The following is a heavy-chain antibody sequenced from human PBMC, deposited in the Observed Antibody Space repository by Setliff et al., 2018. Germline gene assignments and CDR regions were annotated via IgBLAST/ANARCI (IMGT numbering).Heavy chain of an antibody. V-gene: IGHV4-34*01. D-gene: IGHD3-22*01. J-gene: IGHJ3*02. Sequence: SETLSLTCAVYGGSFSGHHWCWIRQPPWKGLEWIGEINHSGSANYNPSLKSRVTISLDTSKNQFSLKLSSVTAADTAVYYCARGDYYDSSAYSPDTFDIWGQGTMGTVSS. CDR2: INHSGSA. CDR1: GGSFSGHH. CDR3: ARGDYYDSSAYSPDTFDI.